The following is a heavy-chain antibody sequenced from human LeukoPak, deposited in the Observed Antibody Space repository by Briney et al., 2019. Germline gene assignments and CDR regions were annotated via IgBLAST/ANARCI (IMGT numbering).Heavy chain of an antibody. J-gene: IGHJ5*02. CDR1: GFTLSDSA. CDR2: IDRPAKSYAT. CDR3: TRDRGTYNWLDP. Sequence: GGSLRLSCAASGFTLSDSAIHWVRQASGKGLEWVGLIDRPAKSYATAYGASVGGRFTISRDDSKNTAYLQMDSLITEDTALYYCTRDRGTYNWLDPWGQGTLVTVSS. V-gene: IGHV3-73*01. D-gene: IGHD1-26*01.